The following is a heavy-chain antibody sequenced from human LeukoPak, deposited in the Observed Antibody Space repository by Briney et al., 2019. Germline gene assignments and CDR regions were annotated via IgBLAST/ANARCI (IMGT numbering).Heavy chain of an antibody. J-gene: IGHJ3*01. CDR2: IKQDGSEK. CDR3: AGHYDSSGYRVDVF. Sequence: GGSLRLSCAASGFTLSSYWMTWVRQAPGKGLEWVAYIKQDGSEKYYMDSVKGRFTISRDNAKNSLYLQMNSLRAEDTAVYFCAGHYDSSGYRVDVFWGQGTMVTVSS. V-gene: IGHV3-7*01. CDR1: GFTLSSYW. D-gene: IGHD3-22*01.